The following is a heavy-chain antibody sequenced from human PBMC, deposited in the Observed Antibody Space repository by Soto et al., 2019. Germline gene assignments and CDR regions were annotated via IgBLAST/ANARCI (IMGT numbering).Heavy chain of an antibody. D-gene: IGHD6-19*01. V-gene: IGHV3-30*18. CDR3: AKVKDRWGCRSGCYYFDY. J-gene: IGHJ4*02. Sequence: AGGSLRLSCAASGFTFSSYGMHWVRQAPGKGLEWVAVISYDGSNKYYADSVKGRFTISRDNSKSTLYLQMNSLRAEDTAVYYCAKVKDRWGCRSGCYYFDYWGQGTLVTVSS. CDR2: ISYDGSNK. CDR1: GFTFSSYG.